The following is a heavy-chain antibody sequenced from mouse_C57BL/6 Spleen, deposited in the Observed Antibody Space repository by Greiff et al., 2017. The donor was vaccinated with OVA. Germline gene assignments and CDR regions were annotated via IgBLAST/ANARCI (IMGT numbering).Heavy chain of an antibody. CDR2: IDPSDSYT. J-gene: IGHJ2*01. Sequence: QVQLQQPGAELVRPGTSVKLSCKASGYTFTSYWMHWVKQRPGQGLEWIGVIDPSDSYTNYNQKFKGKATLTVDTSSSTAYMQLSRLTSEDSAVYYCARPYYYGSSHYFDYWGQGTTLTVSS. V-gene: IGHV1-59*01. CDR3: ARPYYYGSSHYFDY. D-gene: IGHD1-1*01. CDR1: GYTFTSYW.